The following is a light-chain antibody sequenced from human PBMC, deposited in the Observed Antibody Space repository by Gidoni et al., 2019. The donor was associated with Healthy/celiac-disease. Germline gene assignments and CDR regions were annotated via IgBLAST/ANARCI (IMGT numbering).Light chain of an antibody. CDR1: SSDVGGYNY. J-gene: IGLJ1*01. CDR3: SSYAGSNTFV. CDR2: EVS. Sequence: QSALTQPPSASASPAQSVTISCTGTSSDVGGYNYVSWYQQHPGKAPKLMIYEVSKRPSGVPDRFSGSKSGNTASLTVSGLQAEDEADYYCSSYAGSNTFVFGTGTKVTVL. V-gene: IGLV2-8*01.